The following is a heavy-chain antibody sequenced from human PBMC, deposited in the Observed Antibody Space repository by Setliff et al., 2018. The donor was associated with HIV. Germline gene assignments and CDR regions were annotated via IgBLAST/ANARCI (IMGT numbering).Heavy chain of an antibody. Sequence: PGGSLRLSCAASGFTFSSFEMNWVRQAPGKGLEWLSYISSGGDSIYYADSVKGRFTISRDNAKNSLFLQMNNLRAEDTAVYYCARDPRSGWYLGFFDYWGQGTLVTVSS. V-gene: IGHV3-48*03. CDR1: GFTFSSFE. CDR2: ISSGGDSI. D-gene: IGHD6-19*01. CDR3: ARDPRSGWYLGFFDY. J-gene: IGHJ4*02.